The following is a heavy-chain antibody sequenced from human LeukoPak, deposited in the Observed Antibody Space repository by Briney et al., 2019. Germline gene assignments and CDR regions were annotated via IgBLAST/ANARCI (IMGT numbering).Heavy chain of an antibody. Sequence: SQTLSLTCAVSGGSISSGGYSWSWIRQPPGKGPEWIGYIYHSGSTYYNPSLKSRVTISVDRSKNQFSLKLSSVTAADTAVYYCAATNITMIVVAPYFQHWGQGTLVTVSS. CDR1: GGSISSGGYS. D-gene: IGHD3-22*01. CDR2: IYHSGST. CDR3: AATNITMIVVAPYFQH. J-gene: IGHJ1*01. V-gene: IGHV4-30-2*01.